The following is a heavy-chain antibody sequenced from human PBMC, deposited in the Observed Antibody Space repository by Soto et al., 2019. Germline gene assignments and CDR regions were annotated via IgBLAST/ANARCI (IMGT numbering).Heavy chain of an antibody. Sequence: QVQLVESGGGLVKPGGSLRLSCAASGFTLSDYYMTWIRQAPGKGLEWVSDISISGTTIHYADSVRGRFTISRDNAKNSLWLQMNTLRAEDTAVYDGARFRGDGYYNFWGQGTLVTVSS. CDR3: ARFRGDGYYNF. V-gene: IGHV3-11*01. CDR1: GFTLSDYY. CDR2: ISISGTTI. J-gene: IGHJ4*02. D-gene: IGHD3-9*01.